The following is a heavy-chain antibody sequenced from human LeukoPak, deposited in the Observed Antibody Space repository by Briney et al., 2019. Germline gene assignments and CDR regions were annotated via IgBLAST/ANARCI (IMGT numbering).Heavy chain of an antibody. J-gene: IGHJ4*02. V-gene: IGHV3-21*01. CDR2: ISSSSSYI. D-gene: IGHD3-3*01. CDR3: AREYYYDFWSGYYPVDY. CDR1: GFTFSSYS. Sequence: GALRLSCAASGFTFSSYSMNWVRQAPGKGLEWVSSISSSSSYIYYADSVKSRFTISRDNAKNSLYLQMNSLRAEDTAVYYCAREYYYDFWSGYYPVDYWGQGTLVTVSS.